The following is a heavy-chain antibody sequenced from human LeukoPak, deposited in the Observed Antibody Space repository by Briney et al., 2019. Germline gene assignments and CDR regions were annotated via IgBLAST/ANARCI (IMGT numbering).Heavy chain of an antibody. V-gene: IGHV1-2*02. CDR1: GYTFTGYY. J-gene: IGHJ6*02. Sequence: ASVKVSCKASGYTFTGYYMHWVRQAPRQGLEWMGWINPNSGGTNYAQKFQGMVTMTRDTSISTAYMELSRLRSDDTAVYYCARQAYSSSWYRDYYYGMDVWGQGTTVTVSS. D-gene: IGHD6-13*01. CDR3: ARQAYSSSWYRDYYYGMDV. CDR2: INPNSGGT.